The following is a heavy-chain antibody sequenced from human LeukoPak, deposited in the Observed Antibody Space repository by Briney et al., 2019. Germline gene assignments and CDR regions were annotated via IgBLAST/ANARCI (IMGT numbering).Heavy chain of an antibody. CDR3: ARSGELFSVWPDY. V-gene: IGHV1-2*02. CDR2: INPNNGGT. D-gene: IGHD3-10*01. CDR1: GYTFTGYY. Sequence: ASVKVSCKASGYTFTGYYMHWVRQAPGQGLEWMGWINPNNGGTNYAQKFQGRVTMTRDTSISTAYMELSRLRSDDTAVYYCARSGELFSVWPDYWGQGTLVTVSS. J-gene: IGHJ4*02.